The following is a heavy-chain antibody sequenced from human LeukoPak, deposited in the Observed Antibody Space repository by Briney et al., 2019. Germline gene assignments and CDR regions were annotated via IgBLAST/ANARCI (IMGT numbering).Heavy chain of an antibody. V-gene: IGHV1-69*05. CDR1: GGTFSSYA. D-gene: IGHD6-13*01. CDR3: ARDLLAAAKLGDWFDP. J-gene: IGHJ5*02. Sequence: ASVKVSCKASGGTFSSYAISWVRQAPGQGLEWMGGIIPIFGTANYAQKFQGRVTMTTDTSTSTAYMELRSLRSDDTAVYYCARDLLAAAKLGDWFDPWGQGTLVTVSS. CDR2: IIPIFGTA.